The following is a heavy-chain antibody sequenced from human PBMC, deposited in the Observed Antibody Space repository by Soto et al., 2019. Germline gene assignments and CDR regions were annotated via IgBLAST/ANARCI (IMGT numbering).Heavy chain of an antibody. V-gene: IGHV1-18*01. CDR3: ARRLGSYYYGIDV. CDR2: ISTYTGNT. CDR1: GYTFSTYG. Sequence: QVQLVQSGAEVKKPGASVKVSCQASGYTFSTYGISWVRQAPGQGLEWMGWISTYTGNTNYAQKFQGRVTMTTDTSTNTAYMELLSLRSDDTAMYYCARRLGSYYYGIDVWGQGTTVTVSS. J-gene: IGHJ6*02. D-gene: IGHD3-16*01.